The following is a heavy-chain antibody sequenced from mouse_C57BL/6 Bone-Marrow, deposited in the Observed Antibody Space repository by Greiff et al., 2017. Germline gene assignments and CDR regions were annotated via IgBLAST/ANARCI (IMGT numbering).Heavy chain of an antibody. V-gene: IGHV1-4*01. CDR2: INPSSGYT. Sequence: VQLVESGAELARPGASVKMSCKASGYTFTSYTMHWVKQRPGQGLEWIGYINPSSGYTKYNQKFKDKATLTADKSSSTAYMQLSSLTSEDSAVYYGARSETAQALDYWGQGTTLTVSS. CDR3: ARSETAQALDY. CDR1: GYTFTSYT. J-gene: IGHJ2*01. D-gene: IGHD3-2*02.